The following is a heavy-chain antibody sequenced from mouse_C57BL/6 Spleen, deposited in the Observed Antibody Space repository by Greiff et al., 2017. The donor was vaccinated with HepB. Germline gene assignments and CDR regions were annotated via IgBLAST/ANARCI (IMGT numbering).Heavy chain of an antibody. CDR3: ARQTSSGYFDY. V-gene: IGHV5-6*01. CDR2: ISSGGSYT. CDR1: GFTFSSYG. Sequence: EVQLVESGGDLVKPGGSLKLSCAASGFTFSSYGMSWVRQTPDKRLEWVATISSGGSYTYYPDSVKGRFTISSDNAKNTLYLQMSSLKSEDTAMYYCARQTSSGYFDYWGQGTTLTVSS. D-gene: IGHD3-2*02. J-gene: IGHJ2*01.